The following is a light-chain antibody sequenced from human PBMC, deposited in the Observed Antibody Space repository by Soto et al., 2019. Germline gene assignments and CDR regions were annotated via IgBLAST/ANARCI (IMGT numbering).Light chain of an antibody. V-gene: IGLV1-40*01. CDR1: SSNIGAGYD. J-gene: IGLJ2*01. CDR2: ANN. CDR3: QSYDSSLSGHVV. Sequence: QPVLTQPPSVSGAPGQRVTISCTGSSSNIGAGYDVHWYQQLPGTAPKLLIYANNNRPSGVPDRFSGSKSGTSASLAITGLNAEDEADYYCQSYDSSLSGHVVFGGGTKLTVL.